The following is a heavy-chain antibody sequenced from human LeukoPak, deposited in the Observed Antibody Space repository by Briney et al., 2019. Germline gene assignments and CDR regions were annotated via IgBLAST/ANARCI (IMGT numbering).Heavy chain of an antibody. D-gene: IGHD3-9*01. CDR1: GSSFSGYY. V-gene: IGHV4-34*01. CDR2: INHSGRT. CDR3: ATIRGEFRYSMDV. J-gene: IGHJ6*03. Sequence: PSETLSLTCAVYGSSFSGYYWSWIRQSPGKGLEWIGEINHSGRTNYNPSLKSRVTISVDTSKDQFSLKMASVTAADTAVYYCATIRGEFRYSMDVWGTGTTVTISS.